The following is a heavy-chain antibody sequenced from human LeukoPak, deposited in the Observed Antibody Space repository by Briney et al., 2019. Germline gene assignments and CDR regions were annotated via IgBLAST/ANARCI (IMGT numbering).Heavy chain of an antibody. CDR3: AREKDERLRLGYGDHPRAFDP. D-gene: IGHD4-17*01. CDR1: GFTFSSYG. J-gene: IGHJ5*01. Sequence: PGGSLRLSCAASGFTFSSYGMHWVRQAPGKGLEWVAFIRYDGSNKYYADSVKGRFTISRDNSKNTLYLQMNSLRAEDTAVYYCAREKDERLRLGYGDHPRAFDPWGQGTLVTVSS. CDR2: IRYDGSNK. V-gene: IGHV3-30*02.